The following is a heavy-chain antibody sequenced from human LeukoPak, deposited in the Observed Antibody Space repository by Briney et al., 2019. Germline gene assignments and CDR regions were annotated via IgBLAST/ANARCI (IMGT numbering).Heavy chain of an antibody. CDR2: IYYSGST. V-gene: IGHV4-59*08. Sequence: SETLSLTCTVSGGSISSYYWSWIRQPPGKGLEWIGYIYYSGSTNYNPSLKSRVTISVDTSKNQFSLKLSSVTAADTAVYYCARVWFGEFQLFDYWGQGTLVTVSS. CDR3: ARVWFGEFQLFDY. D-gene: IGHD3-10*01. J-gene: IGHJ4*02. CDR1: GGSISSYY.